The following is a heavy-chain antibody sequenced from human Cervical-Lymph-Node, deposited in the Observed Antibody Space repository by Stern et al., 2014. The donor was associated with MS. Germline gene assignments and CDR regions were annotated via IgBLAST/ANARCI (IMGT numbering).Heavy chain of an antibody. J-gene: IGHJ6*02. Sequence: QVQLVESGGGLVKPGGSLRLSCVASGFTFSDSYMSWIRRAPGKGLEWVSYIGNTGTPIYYADSVRGRFTVSRDGAKKTLYLQMNSLRAEDTAVYFCATLSYSSLGVWGRGTTVTVSS. V-gene: IGHV3-11*01. CDR3: ATLSYSSLGV. CDR1: GFTFSDSY. CDR2: IGNTGTPI. D-gene: IGHD4-11*01.